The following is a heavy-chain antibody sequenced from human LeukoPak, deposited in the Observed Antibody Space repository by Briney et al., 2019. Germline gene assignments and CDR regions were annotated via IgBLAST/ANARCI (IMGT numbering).Heavy chain of an antibody. J-gene: IGHJ4*02. CDR1: GYTFTSYG. Sequence: ASVKVSCKVSGYTFTSYGINWVRQATGQGLEWMGWMNPNSGNTGYAQKFQGRVTITRNTSISTAYMELSSLRSEDTAVYYCARGPGSPYSSSWSDYWGQGTLVTVSS. CDR2: MNPNSGNT. CDR3: ARGPGSPYSSSWSDY. V-gene: IGHV1-8*01. D-gene: IGHD6-13*01.